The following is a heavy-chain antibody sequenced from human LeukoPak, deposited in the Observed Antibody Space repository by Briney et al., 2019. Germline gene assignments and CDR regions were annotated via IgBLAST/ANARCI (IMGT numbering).Heavy chain of an antibody. CDR1: GFTFSSYA. CDR2: ISYDGSNK. Sequence: GGSLRLSCAASGFTFSSYAMHWVRQAPGKGLEWVAVISYDGSNKYYADFVKGRFTISRDNSKNTLYLQMNSLRAEDTAVYYCARSIAARRYAFDIWGQGTMVTVSS. D-gene: IGHD6-6*01. J-gene: IGHJ3*02. CDR3: ARSIAARRYAFDI. V-gene: IGHV3-30*04.